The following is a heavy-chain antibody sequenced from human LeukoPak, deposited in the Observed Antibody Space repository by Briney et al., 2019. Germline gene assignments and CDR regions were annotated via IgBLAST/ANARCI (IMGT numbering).Heavy chain of an antibody. CDR1: GFTFSSYG. V-gene: IGHV3-7*01. D-gene: IGHD3-10*01. J-gene: IGHJ3*02. CDR2: MNQAGSEK. CDR3: TRDRSYGALDI. Sequence: GGSLRLSCAASGFTFSSYGMHWVRQAPGKGLEWVASMNQAGSEKDYGDSVKGRFTISRDNAKNSLYLQMNSLRAEDTAVFYCTRDRSYGALDIWGQGTMVTVSS.